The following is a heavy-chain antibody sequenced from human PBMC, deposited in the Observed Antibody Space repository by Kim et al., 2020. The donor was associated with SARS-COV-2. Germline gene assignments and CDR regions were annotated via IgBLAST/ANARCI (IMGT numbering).Heavy chain of an antibody. Sequence: GGSLRLSCAASGFTFSSYAMHWVRQAPGKGLEWVAVISYDGSNKYYADSVKGRFTISRDNSKNTLYLQMNSLRAEDTAVYYCARDLSWGKRITMVRGVIKGFDYWGQGTLVTVSS. D-gene: IGHD3-10*01. J-gene: IGHJ4*02. CDR3: ARDLSWGKRITMVRGVIKGFDY. CDR2: ISYDGSNK. CDR1: GFTFSSYA. V-gene: IGHV3-30-3*01.